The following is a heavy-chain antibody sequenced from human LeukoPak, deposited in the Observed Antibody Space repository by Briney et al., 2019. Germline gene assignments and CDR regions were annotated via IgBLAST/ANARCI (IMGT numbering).Heavy chain of an antibody. D-gene: IGHD1-1*01. J-gene: IGHJ4*02. CDR2: IYYSGST. Sequence: PSETLSLTCTVSGGSISSSSYYWGWIRQPPGKGLEWIGSIYYSGSTYYNPSLKSRVTISVDTSKNQFSLKLSSVTAADTAVHYCATLLISWNDPIFDYWGQGTLVTVSS. V-gene: IGHV4-39*01. CDR3: ATLLISWNDPIFDY. CDR1: GGSISSSSYY.